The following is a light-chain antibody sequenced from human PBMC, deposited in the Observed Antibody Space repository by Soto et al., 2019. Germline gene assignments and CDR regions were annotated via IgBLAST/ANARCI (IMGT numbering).Light chain of an antibody. CDR2: N. CDR1: SSNIGAGYD. Sequence: QSVLMQPPSVSGAPGQRVTISCTGSSSNIGAGYDVHWYQHLPGTAPKLLIYNNRPSGVPDRFSGSKSGTSASLAITGLQAEDEADYYCQSYDSSLSGVVFGGGTKLTVL. J-gene: IGLJ2*01. V-gene: IGLV1-40*01. CDR3: QSYDSSLSGVV.